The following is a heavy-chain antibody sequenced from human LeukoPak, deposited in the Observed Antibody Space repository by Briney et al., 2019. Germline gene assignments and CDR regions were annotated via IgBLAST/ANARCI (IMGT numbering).Heavy chain of an antibody. CDR1: GFTFSNYN. CDR3: ARDRGGADDFWSGYYTGYFDY. D-gene: IGHD3-3*01. Sequence: GGSLRLSCAASGFTFSNYNMNWVRQAPGKGLEWVSYISSSSSTIYYADSVKGRFTISRDNAKNSLYLQMNSLRAEDTAVYYCARDRGGADDFWSGYYTGYFDYWGQGTLVTVSS. CDR2: ISSSSSTI. V-gene: IGHV3-48*01. J-gene: IGHJ4*02.